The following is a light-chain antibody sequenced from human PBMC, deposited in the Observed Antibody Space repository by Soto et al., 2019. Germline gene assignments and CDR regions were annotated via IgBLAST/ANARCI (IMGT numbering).Light chain of an antibody. CDR3: QQYNDRPPIT. J-gene: IGKJ5*01. CDR2: GSF. V-gene: IGKV3-15*01. CDR1: QSVDNN. Sequence: EIVMTQSPVTLSASPGESATLSCRASQSVDNNVAWYQQKPGQAPRLLIVGSFARATGIPARSSGSGSGSEFTPTISGLQSEDFAVYYCQQYNDRPPITFGQGTRLEIK.